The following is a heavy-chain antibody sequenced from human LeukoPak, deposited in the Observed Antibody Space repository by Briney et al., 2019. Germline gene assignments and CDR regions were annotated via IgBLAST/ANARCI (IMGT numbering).Heavy chain of an antibody. D-gene: IGHD3-16*01. CDR3: ASVITVRGVIFDY. CDR2: INHSGST. J-gene: IGHJ4*02. CDR1: GGSFSGYY. Sequence: SETLSLTCAVYGGSFSGYYWSWIRQPPGKGLEWIGEINHSGSTNYNPSLKSRVTISVDTSKNQFSLKLSSVTAADTAVYYCASVITVRGVIFDYWGQGTLVTVSS. V-gene: IGHV4-34*01.